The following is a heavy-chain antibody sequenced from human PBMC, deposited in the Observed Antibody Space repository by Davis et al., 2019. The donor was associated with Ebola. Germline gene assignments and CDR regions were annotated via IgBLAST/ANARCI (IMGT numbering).Heavy chain of an antibody. V-gene: IGHV1-46*01. CDR3: ARDRALLYGMDV. Sequence: ASVKVSCKASGYTFTSYYIHWVRQAPGQGLEWMGIINPSGGSTTYAQKFQDRVTMTRDTSTSTVYMNLSSLRSEDTAVYYCARDRALLYGMDVWGQGTTVTVSS. CDR1: GYTFTSYY. D-gene: IGHD1/OR15-1a*01. J-gene: IGHJ6*02. CDR2: INPSGGST.